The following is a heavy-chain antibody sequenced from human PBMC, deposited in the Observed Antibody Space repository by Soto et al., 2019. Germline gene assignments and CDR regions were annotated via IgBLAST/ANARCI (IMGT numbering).Heavy chain of an antibody. V-gene: IGHV1-8*01. Sequence: QVQLVQSGAEVRKPGASVKVSCEASGYTFTSYDIYWVRQATGQGLEWMGWMNPNTGNSGYAQKFQGRVTVTSDISINTVHMELSSLRSEDTAVYYCARRAETNGWNGFGADKYYFDFWGQGTLVTVSS. J-gene: IGHJ4*02. CDR1: GYTFTSYD. CDR3: ARRAETNGWNGFGADKYYFDF. D-gene: IGHD1-1*01. CDR2: MNPNTGNS.